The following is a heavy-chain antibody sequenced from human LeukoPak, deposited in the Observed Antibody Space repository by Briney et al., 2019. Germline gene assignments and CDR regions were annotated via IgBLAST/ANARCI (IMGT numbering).Heavy chain of an antibody. CDR2: IYYSGTT. J-gene: IGHJ6*03. Sequence: SETLSLTCTVSGVSISSINYYWGWIRQPPGKGLEWIGTIYYSGTTYYNPSRRSRVTISVDTSNNPFSLELSSVTAADTAVYYCARSAAYCGGDCYSPYYYYMDVGGERSTVTVSS. D-gene: IGHD2-21*02. CDR1: GVSISSINYY. V-gene: IGHV4-39*07. CDR3: ARSAAYCGGDCYSPYYYYMDV.